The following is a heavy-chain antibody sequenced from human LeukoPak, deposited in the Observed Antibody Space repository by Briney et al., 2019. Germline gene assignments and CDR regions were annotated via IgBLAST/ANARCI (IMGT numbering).Heavy chain of an antibody. D-gene: IGHD5-18*01. CDR3: ARHLNGYSYGLFDY. CDR2: INHSGST. V-gene: IGHV4-34*01. Sequence: SETLSLTCAVYGGSFSGYYWSWIRQPPGKGLEWIGEINHSGSTNYNPSLKSRVTISVDTSKNQFSLKLSSVTAADLAVYYCARHLNGYSYGLFDYWGQGTLVTVHS. J-gene: IGHJ4*02. CDR1: GGSFSGYY.